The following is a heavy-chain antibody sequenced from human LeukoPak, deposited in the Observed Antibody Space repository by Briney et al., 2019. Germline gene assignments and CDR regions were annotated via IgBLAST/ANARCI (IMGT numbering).Heavy chain of an antibody. J-gene: IGHJ5*02. V-gene: IGHV3-23*01. D-gene: IGHD2-2*01. CDR2: ISGSGGST. CDR1: GFTFSSYA. CDR3: AKSEEDIVVVPAAIPGHWFDP. Sequence: LSGGSLRLSCAASGFTFSSYAMSWVRQAPGKGLEWVSAISGSGGSTYYADSVKGRFTISRDNSKNTLYLQMNSLRAEDTAVYYCAKSEEDIVVVPAAIPGHWFDPWGQGTLVTVFS.